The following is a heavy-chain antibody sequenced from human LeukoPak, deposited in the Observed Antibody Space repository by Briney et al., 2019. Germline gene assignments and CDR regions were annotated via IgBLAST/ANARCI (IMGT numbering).Heavy chain of an antibody. V-gene: IGHV4-31*03. Sequence: SETLSLTCTVSGGSISSGGYYWSWIRQHPGKGLEWIGYIYYSGSTNYNPSLKSRVTISVDTSKNQFSLKLSSVTAADTAVYYCARLLRITMVRGVVFDYWGQGTLVTVSS. J-gene: IGHJ4*02. CDR1: GGSISSGGYY. CDR2: IYYSGST. D-gene: IGHD3-10*01. CDR3: ARLLRITMVRGVVFDY.